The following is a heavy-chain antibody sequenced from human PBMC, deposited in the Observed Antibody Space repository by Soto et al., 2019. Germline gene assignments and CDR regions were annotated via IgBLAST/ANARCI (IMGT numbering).Heavy chain of an antibody. J-gene: IGHJ4*02. V-gene: IGHV3-72*01. CDR3: ARMSGTYDIDY. D-gene: IGHD3-10*01. CDR1: GFNFSDHS. CDR2: TRNKANSYTT. Sequence: EVQLVESGGGLVQPGGSLRLSCAASGFNFSDHSMDWVRQAPGKGLEWIGRTRNKANSYTTEYAASVKGRFTISRXASKNSLYLQMNSLRTEDAAVYYCARMSGTYDIDYWGQGTLVTVSS.